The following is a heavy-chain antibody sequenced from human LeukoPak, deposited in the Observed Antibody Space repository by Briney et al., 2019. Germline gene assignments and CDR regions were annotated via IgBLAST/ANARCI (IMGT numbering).Heavy chain of an antibody. D-gene: IGHD3-16*01. CDR3: ATFPTIAIIIGGVFDY. CDR1: GFTFSSYW. Sequence: PGESLRLSCAASGFTFSSYWMHWVRQAPGKGLVRVSHINTDGSSTSYADFVKGRFTISRDNAKNTLYLQMNSLRPEDTAVYYCATFPTIAIIIGGVFDYCSQGTLVTVSS. V-gene: IGHV3-74*01. J-gene: IGHJ4*02. CDR2: INTDGSST.